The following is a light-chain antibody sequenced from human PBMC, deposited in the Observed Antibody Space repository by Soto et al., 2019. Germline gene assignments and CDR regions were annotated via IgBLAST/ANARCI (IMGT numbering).Light chain of an antibody. Sequence: IQMPQSTSSLSASVGDRVTITCRASQSISTYLNWYQQKPGKAPQLLIYAASSLQTGVPSRFTGSGSGTDFSLTINSLQPEDFATYYCQQSYTTLWTFGQGTKVDI. CDR3: QQSYTTLWT. CDR2: AAS. CDR1: QSISTY. J-gene: IGKJ1*01. V-gene: IGKV1-39*01.